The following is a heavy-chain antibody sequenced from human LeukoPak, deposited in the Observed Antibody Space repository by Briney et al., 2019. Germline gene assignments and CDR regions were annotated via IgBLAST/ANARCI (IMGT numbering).Heavy chain of an antibody. Sequence: ASVKVSCKASGYTFTSYGISWVRQAPGQGLEWMGWISAYNGNTSYAQKLQGRVTMTTDTSTSTAYMELRSLRSDDTAVYYCARDSWQWLEDNFDYWGQGTLVTVSS. CDR2: ISAYNGNT. D-gene: IGHD6-19*01. CDR3: ARDSWQWLEDNFDY. V-gene: IGHV1-18*01. J-gene: IGHJ4*02. CDR1: GYTFTSYG.